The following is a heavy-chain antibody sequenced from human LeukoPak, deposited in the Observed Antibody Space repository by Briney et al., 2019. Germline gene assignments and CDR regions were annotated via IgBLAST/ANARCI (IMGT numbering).Heavy chain of an antibody. J-gene: IGHJ6*03. Sequence: SAKVSCKASGGTFSGYAISWVRQAPGQGLEWIGGIIPIYGTANYAQKFQGRVTITADESTSTAYMQLSSLRSEDTAVYYCARWGSGNYLPYYYYMDVWGKGTTVTVSS. CDR2: IIPIYGTA. CDR1: GGTFSGYA. CDR3: ARWGSGNYLPYYYYMDV. V-gene: IGHV1-69*13. D-gene: IGHD1-26*01.